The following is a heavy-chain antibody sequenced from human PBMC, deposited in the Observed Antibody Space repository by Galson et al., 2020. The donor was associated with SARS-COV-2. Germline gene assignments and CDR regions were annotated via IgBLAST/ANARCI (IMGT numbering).Heavy chain of an antibody. D-gene: IGHD3-3*01. Sequence: GGSLRLSCAASGFTFSSYWMSWVRQAPGKGLEWVANIKQDGSEKYYVDSVKGRFTISRDNAKNSLYLQMNSLRAEDKAVYYCARDGEVRTICGVVACPNWFDPWGQGALVTVSS. CDR2: IKQDGSEK. J-gene: IGHJ5*02. V-gene: IGHV3-7*03. CDR1: GFTFSSYW. CDR3: ARDGEVRTICGVVACPNWFDP.